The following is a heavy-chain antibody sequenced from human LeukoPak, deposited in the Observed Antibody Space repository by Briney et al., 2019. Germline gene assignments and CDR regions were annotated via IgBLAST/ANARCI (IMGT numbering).Heavy chain of an antibody. CDR2: INPSGGST. CDR1: GYTFTSYY. V-gene: IGHV1-46*01. J-gene: IGHJ4*02. D-gene: IGHD5-24*01. Sequence: GAAVKVSCKASGYTFTSYYMHWVRQAPGQGLKWMGIINPSGGSTSYAQKFQGRVTMTRDTSTSTVYMELSSLRSEDTAVYYCAREQKLNPTRWLQSWDAFDYWGQGTPVIVSS. CDR3: AREQKLNPTRWLQSWDAFDY.